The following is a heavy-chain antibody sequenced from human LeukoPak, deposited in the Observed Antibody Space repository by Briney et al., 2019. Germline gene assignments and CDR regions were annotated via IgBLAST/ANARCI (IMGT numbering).Heavy chain of an antibody. CDR3: AKDPYYGDPPYPFGY. V-gene: IGHV3-23*01. CDR1: GFTFSTYA. CDR2: ISGSGGSS. D-gene: IGHD4-17*01. J-gene: IGHJ4*02. Sequence: GSLRLSCAASGFTFSTYAMSWVRQAPGKGLEWVSAISGSGGSSFYADSVKGRFTISRDNSKNTLYLHINSLRAEDTAVYFCAKDPYYGDPPYPFGYWGQGTLVTVSS.